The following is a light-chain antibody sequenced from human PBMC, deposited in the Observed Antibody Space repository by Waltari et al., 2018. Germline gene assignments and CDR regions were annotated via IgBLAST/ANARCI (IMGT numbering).Light chain of an antibody. CDR3: QQYYSTLWT. V-gene: IGKV1-NL1*01. J-gene: IGKJ1*01. Sequence: ASVGDRVTITCRASQGITNSLAWYQQKPGKAPKLLLSAASRLEGGVPSRFSGSGSGTDYTLTISSLQPEDFATYYCQQYYSTLWTFGQGTKVEIK. CDR1: QGITNS. CDR2: AAS.